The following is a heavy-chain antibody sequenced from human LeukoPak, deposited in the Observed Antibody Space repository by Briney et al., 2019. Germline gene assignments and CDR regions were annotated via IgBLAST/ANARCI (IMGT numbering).Heavy chain of an antibody. D-gene: IGHD2-15*01. Sequence: PSETLPLTCTVSGGSISSYYWSWIRQPAGKGLEWIWRIYTSGSTNYNPSLKSRVTMSVDTSKNQFSLKLSSVTAADTAVYYCARDPRCSGGSCYSGYYYYGMDVWGQGTTVTVSS. J-gene: IGHJ6*02. CDR3: ARDPRCSGGSCYSGYYYYGMDV. V-gene: IGHV4-4*07. CDR1: GGSISSYY. CDR2: IYTSGST.